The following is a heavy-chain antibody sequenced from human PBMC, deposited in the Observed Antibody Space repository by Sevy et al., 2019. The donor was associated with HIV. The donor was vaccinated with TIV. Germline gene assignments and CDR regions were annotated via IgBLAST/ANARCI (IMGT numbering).Heavy chain of an antibody. CDR1: GYMFTGYY. J-gene: IGHJ4*02. CDR3: TRSVYGSGTYLYDY. CDR2: IIPSSGDT. Sequence: ASVKVSCKASGYMFTGYYIHWVRQAPGRGLEWMGWIIPSSGDTNYGQRFLGRVTMTRDTSINIAYMELNSLTSDDSAVYYCTRSVYGSGTYLYDYWGQGTLVTVSS. V-gene: IGHV1-2*02. D-gene: IGHD3-10*01.